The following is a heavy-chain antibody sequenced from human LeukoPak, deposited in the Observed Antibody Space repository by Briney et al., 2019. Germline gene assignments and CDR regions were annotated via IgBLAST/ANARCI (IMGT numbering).Heavy chain of an antibody. CDR1: GFTFSSYE. CDR3: AREDYGSGRSHDY. D-gene: IGHD3-10*01. Sequence: GGSLRLSCAASGFTFSSYEMNWVRQAPGKGLEWVSYISSSGSTIYYADSVKGRFTISRDNAKNSLYLQMNSLRAEDTAVYYCAREDYGSGRSHDYWGQGTLVTVSS. J-gene: IGHJ4*02. V-gene: IGHV3-48*03. CDR2: ISSSGSTI.